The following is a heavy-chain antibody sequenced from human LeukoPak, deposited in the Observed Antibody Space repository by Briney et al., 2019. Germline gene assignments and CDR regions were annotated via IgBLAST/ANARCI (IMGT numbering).Heavy chain of an antibody. D-gene: IGHD6-6*01. J-gene: IGHJ5*02. CDR2: IKQDGSEK. CDR3: ARDLEYSPSFSPAHDYNWFDP. CDR1: GFTFSSYW. V-gene: IGHV3-7*01. Sequence: GGSLRLSRAASGFTFSSYWMSWVRQAPGKGLEWVANIKQDGSEKYYVDSVKGRFTISRDNAKNSLYLQMNSLRAEDTAVYYCARDLEYSPSFSPAHDYNWFDPWGQGTLVTVSS.